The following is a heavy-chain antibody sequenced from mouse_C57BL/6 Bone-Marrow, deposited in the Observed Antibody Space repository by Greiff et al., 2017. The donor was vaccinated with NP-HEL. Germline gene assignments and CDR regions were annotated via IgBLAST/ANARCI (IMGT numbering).Heavy chain of an antibody. Sequence: QVQLQQPGAELVMPGASVKLSCKASGYTFTSYWMHWVKQRPGQGLEWIGEIDPSDSYTNSNQKFKGKSTLTVDKSSSTAYMQLSSLTAEDSAVYYCARTYWYFDVWGTGTTVTVSS. CDR1: GYTFTSYW. V-gene: IGHV1-69*01. J-gene: IGHJ1*03. CDR2: IDPSDSYT. CDR3: ARTYWYFDV.